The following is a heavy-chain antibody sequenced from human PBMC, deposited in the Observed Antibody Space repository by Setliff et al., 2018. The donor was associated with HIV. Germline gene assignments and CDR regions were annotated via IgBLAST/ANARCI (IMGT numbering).Heavy chain of an antibody. CDR3: ARGVLITKRVTQTGGYYYYTDV. CDR1: GGSISSDDYY. V-gene: IGHV4-61*08. D-gene: IGHD2-21*02. Sequence: PSETLSLTCTVSGGSISSDDYYWNWIRQTPGKGLEWIGYIYYSGSTKYNPSLTSRVTISVDTSKNQFSLTLSSVTAADTAVYYCARGVLITKRVTQTGGYYYYTDVWGKGTTVTVSS. CDR2: IYYSGST. J-gene: IGHJ6*03.